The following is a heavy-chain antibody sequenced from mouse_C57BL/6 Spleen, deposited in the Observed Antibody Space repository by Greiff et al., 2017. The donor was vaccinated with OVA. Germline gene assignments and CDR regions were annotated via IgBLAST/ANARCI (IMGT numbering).Heavy chain of an antibody. CDR2: INPNNGGT. CDR3: ARSDYSNLYFDY. D-gene: IGHD2-5*01. CDR1: GYTFTDYY. Sequence: EVQQQQSGPELVKPGASVKISCKASGYTFTDYYMNWVKQSHGKSLEWIGDINPNNGGTSYNQKFKGKATLTVDKSSSTAYMELRSLTSEDSAVYYCARSDYSNLYFDYWGQGTTLTVSS. J-gene: IGHJ2*01. V-gene: IGHV1-26*01.